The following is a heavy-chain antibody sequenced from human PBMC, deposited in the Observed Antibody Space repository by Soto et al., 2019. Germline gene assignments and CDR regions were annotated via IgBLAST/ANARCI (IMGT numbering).Heavy chain of an antibody. CDR2: IYSGGST. CDR3: ALYYGMDV. V-gene: IGHV3-53*04. J-gene: IGHJ6*02. Sequence: EVQLVESGGGLVQPGGSLRLSCAASGFTVSSNYMSWVRQAPGKGLEWVSVIYSGGSTNYADSVKGRFTISRHNSKNTLYLQMNSLRAEDTDVYYRALYYGMDVWGQGTTVTVSS. CDR1: GFTVSSNY.